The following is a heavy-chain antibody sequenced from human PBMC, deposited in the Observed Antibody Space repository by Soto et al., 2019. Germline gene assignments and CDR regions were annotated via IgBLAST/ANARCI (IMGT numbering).Heavy chain of an antibody. J-gene: IGHJ4*02. CDR2: IYYSGST. CDR3: ARSKREMATIPYEEFDY. V-gene: IGHV4-39*01. CDR1: GGSISSSSYY. D-gene: IGHD5-12*01. Sequence: SETLSLTCTVSGGSISSSSYYWGWIRQPPGKGLEWIGSIYYSGSTYYNPSLKSRVTISVDTSKNQFSLKLSSVTAADTAVYYCARSKREMATIPYEEFDYWGQGTLVTVSS.